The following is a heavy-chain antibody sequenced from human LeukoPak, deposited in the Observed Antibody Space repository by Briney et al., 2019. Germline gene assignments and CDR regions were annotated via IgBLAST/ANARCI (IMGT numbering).Heavy chain of an antibody. V-gene: IGHV1-2*02. CDR3: ARAISGGYYSYNWFDP. CDR2: INPNSGGT. CDR1: GYTFTGYY. D-gene: IGHD3-22*01. J-gene: IGHJ5*02. Sequence: ASVKVSCKASGYTFTGYYMHWVRQAPGQGLEWMGWINPNSGGTNYAQKFQGRVTMTRDTSISTAYMELSRLRSDDTAVYYCARAISGGYYSYNWFDPWGQGTLVTVSS.